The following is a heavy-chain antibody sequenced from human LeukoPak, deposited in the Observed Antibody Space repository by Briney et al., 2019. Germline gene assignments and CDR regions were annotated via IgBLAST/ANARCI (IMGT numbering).Heavy chain of an antibody. J-gene: IGHJ6*02. D-gene: IGHD6-13*01. V-gene: IGHV3-11*01. CDR3: ARDARIAAAGKSWYYGMDV. Sequence: GGSLRLSCAASGFTFSDYYMSWIRQAPGKGLEWVSYISSSGSTIYYADSVKGRFTISRDNAKNSLYLQMHSLRAEDTAVYYCARDARIAAAGKSWYYGMDVWGQGTTVTVSS. CDR1: GFTFSDYY. CDR2: ISSSGSTI.